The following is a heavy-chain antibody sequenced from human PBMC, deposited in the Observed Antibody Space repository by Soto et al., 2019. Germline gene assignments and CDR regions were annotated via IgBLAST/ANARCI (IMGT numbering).Heavy chain of an antibody. CDR1: GFTFSSYG. Sequence: QVQLVESGGGVVQPGRSLRLSCAASGFTFSSYGMHWVRQAPGKGLEWVAVIWYDGSNKYYADSVKGRFTISRDNSKNTLYLQMNSLRAEDTAVYYCARDPSGYELRYYFDYWGQGTLVTVSS. V-gene: IGHV3-33*01. D-gene: IGHD5-12*01. CDR3: ARDPSGYELRYYFDY. CDR2: IWYDGSNK. J-gene: IGHJ4*02.